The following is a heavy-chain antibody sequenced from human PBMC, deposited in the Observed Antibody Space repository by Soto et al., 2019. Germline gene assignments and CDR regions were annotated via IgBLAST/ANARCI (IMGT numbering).Heavy chain of an antibody. V-gene: IGHV1-69*13. CDR2: IIPIFGTA. CDR1: GGTFSSYA. Sequence: ASVKVSCKASGGTFSSYAISWVRQAPGQGLEWMGGIIPIFGTANYAQKFQGRVTITADESTSTAYMELSSLRSEDTAVYYCASGVVAATPFYYYYYGMDVWGQGTTVTVSS. CDR3: ASGVVAATPFYYYYYGMDV. J-gene: IGHJ6*02. D-gene: IGHD2-15*01.